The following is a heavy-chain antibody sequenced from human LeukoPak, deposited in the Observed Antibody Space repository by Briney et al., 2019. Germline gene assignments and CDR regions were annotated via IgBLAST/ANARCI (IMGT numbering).Heavy chain of an antibody. D-gene: IGHD3-3*01. V-gene: IGHV3-11*04. J-gene: IGHJ4*02. CDR2: ISSSGSTI. CDR3: VKDQGVVFGYFDN. CDR1: GFTFSDYY. Sequence: PGGSLRLSCAASGFTFSDYYMSWIRQAPGKGLEGVSYISSSGSTIYYADSVKGRFTISRDNAKNSLYLQMNSLRVEDTAVFYCVKDQGVVFGYFDNWGQGTLVTVSS.